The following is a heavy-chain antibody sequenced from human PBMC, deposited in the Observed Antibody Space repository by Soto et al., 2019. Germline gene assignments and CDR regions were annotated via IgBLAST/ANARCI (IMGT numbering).Heavy chain of an antibody. V-gene: IGHV3-9*01. CDR2: VSWNIGSI. CDR1: CFTFDDYV. J-gene: IGHJ6*02. CDR3: AKDRLWAVGATNGMDV. D-gene: IGHD1-26*01. Sequence: GGSLSLSCAPYCFTFDDYVMYWARQVSGKGLEWVSGVSWNIGSIGYADSVKGRFTISRDNAKNSLYLQMNSLRAEDTALYYCAKDRLWAVGATNGMDVWGQGT.